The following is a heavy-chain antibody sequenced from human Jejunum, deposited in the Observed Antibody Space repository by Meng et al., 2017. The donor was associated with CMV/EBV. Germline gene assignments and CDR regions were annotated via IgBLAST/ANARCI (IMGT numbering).Heavy chain of an antibody. J-gene: IGHJ1*01. V-gene: IGHV4-59*01. CDR3: ARLDSGGFGNFQY. Sequence: TVSCDSISPYYWNWIRQPPGKGLEWIGYIYYNGNTNYNPSLKSRDTISLDTSKNQFSLKLSSVTAADTAVYYCARLDSGGFGNFQYWGLGTLVTVSS. CDR2: IYYNGNT. D-gene: IGHD3-22*01. CDR1: CDSISPYY.